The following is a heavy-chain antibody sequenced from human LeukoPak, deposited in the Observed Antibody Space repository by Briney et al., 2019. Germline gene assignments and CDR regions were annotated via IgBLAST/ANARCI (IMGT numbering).Heavy chain of an antibody. Sequence: GGSLRLSCAASGFTVSSNYMSWVRQAPGEGLEWVSVIYSGGSTYYADSVKGRFTISRDNSKNTLYLQMNSLRAEDTAVYYCASKQQLSRYYYYGMDVWGQGTTVTVSS. CDR1: GFTVSSNY. V-gene: IGHV3-53*05. CDR3: ASKQQLSRYYYYGMDV. D-gene: IGHD6-13*01. J-gene: IGHJ6*02. CDR2: IYSGGST.